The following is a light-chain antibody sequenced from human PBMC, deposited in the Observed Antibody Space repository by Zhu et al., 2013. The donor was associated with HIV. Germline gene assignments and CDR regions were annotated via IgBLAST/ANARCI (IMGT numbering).Light chain of an antibody. CDR2: DAS. CDR1: QTVSSNF. CDR3: QQYDVYPWT. J-gene: IGKJ1*01. Sequence: DIVLTQSPGTLSLSPGERATLSCRASQTVSSNFLAWYHQIPGQPPRLLIYDASKRATGIPARFSGSGSGTEFALTISSLQADDFASYYCQQYDVYPWTFGQGTKVDVK. V-gene: IGKV3-20*01.